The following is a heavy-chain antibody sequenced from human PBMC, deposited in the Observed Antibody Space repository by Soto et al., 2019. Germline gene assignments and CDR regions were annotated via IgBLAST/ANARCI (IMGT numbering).Heavy chain of an antibody. Sequence: QVPLQQSGPGLVMPSQTLSLTCVISGDSVSSNSAAWNWIRQSPSRGLEWLGRTYYRSKWYDDYAVSVRSRITINPDTSKNQFSLQLNSVTPEDTAVYYCARVDLRRSSLFWFDPWGQGTLVTVSS. CDR2: TYYRSKWYD. J-gene: IGHJ5*02. V-gene: IGHV6-1*01. CDR1: GDSVSSNSAA. D-gene: IGHD6-6*01. CDR3: ARVDLRRSSLFWFDP.